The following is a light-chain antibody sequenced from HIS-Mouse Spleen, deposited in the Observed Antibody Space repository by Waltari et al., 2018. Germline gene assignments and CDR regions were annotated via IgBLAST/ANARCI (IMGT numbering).Light chain of an antibody. CDR1: VLAKKY. J-gene: IGLJ3*02. CDR3: SSYTSSSTLV. CDR2: KDS. V-gene: IGLV3-27*01. Sequence: SYELTQPSSVSESPGQTARITCSGDVLAKKYARWFQQKPGQAPVLVIYKDSERPSGIPERFSGSSSGTTVTLTISGLQAEDEADYYCSSYTSSSTLVFGGGTKLTVL.